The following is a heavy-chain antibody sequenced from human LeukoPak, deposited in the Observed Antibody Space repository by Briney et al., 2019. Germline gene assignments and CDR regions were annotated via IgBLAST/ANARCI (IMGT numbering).Heavy chain of an antibody. CDR2: IRSKANSYAT. CDR1: GFTFSGSA. V-gene: IGHV3-73*01. CDR3: TRPGYCSGGSCYSY. D-gene: IGHD2-15*01. Sequence: GGSLRLPCAASGFTFSGSAMHWVRQASGKGLEWVGRIRSKANSYATAYAASVKGRFTISRDDSKNTAYLQMNSLKTEDTAVYYCTRPGYCSGGSCYSYWGQGTLVTVSS. J-gene: IGHJ4*02.